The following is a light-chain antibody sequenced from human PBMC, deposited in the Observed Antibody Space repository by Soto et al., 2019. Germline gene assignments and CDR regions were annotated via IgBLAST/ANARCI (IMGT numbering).Light chain of an antibody. V-gene: IGKV3-20*01. J-gene: IGKJ4*01. CDR2: GAS. CDR3: QQYGSSPLT. Sequence: ELVLTQSPAALSLSPGERATLSCRASQTVNNNYLAWYQQIPGQAPRLLISGASGRATGTPDRFSGSASGTDFTLTISRLEPEDCAVYYCQQYGSSPLTFGGGTKVDIK. CDR1: QTVNNNY.